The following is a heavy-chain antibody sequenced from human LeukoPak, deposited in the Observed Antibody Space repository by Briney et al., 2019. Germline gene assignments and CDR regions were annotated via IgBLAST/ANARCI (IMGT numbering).Heavy chain of an antibody. CDR1: GFTVSNNY. V-gene: IGHV3-66*01. CDR2: IYSGGTT. J-gene: IGHJ4*02. Sequence: GGSLRLSCAASGFTVSNNYMNWVRQAPGKGLEWVSLIYSGGTTYYADSVKGRFTISRDGSKNALYLQMNSLRVEDTAVYYCARDPPAVTANTYGWGQGTLVTVSS. CDR3: ARDPPAVTANTYG. D-gene: IGHD5-18*01.